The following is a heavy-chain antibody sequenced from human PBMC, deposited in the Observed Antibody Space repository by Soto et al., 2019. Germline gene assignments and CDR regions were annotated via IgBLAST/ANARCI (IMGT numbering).Heavy chain of an antibody. CDR1: GFTFSSYG. CDR2: ISYDGSNK. CDR3: AKDPRISGSYPPWYFDY. Sequence: GGSLRLSCAASGFTFSSYGMHWVRQAPGKGLEWVAVISYDGSNKYYADSVKGRFTISRDNSKNTLYLQMNSLRAEDTAVYYCAKDPRISGSYPPWYFDYWGQGTLVTVSS. D-gene: IGHD1-26*01. J-gene: IGHJ4*02. V-gene: IGHV3-30*18.